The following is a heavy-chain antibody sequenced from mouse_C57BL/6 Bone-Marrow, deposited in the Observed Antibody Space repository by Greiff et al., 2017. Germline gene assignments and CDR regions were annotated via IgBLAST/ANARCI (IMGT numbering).Heavy chain of an antibody. V-gene: IGHV1-69*01. CDR1: GYTFTSYW. CDR3: AREYYSSSFWFAY. J-gene: IGHJ3*01. Sequence: VQLQQPGAELVMPGASVKLSCKASGYTFTSYWMHWVKQRPGQGLEWIGEIDPSDSYTNYNQKFKGKSTLTVDKSSSTAYMQLSSLTSEDSAVYYCAREYYSSSFWFAYWGQGTLVTVSA. CDR2: IDPSDSYT. D-gene: IGHD1-1*01.